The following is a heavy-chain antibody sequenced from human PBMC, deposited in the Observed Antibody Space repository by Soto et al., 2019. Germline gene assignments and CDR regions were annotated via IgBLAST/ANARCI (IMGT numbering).Heavy chain of an antibody. V-gene: IGHV4-59*01. D-gene: IGHD3-10*01. CDR3: ARGGGIYGPTWLDP. CDR2: IYYSGST. CDR1: GGSISSYY. Sequence: SETLSLTCTFSGGSISSYYWSWIRQPPGKGLEWIGYIYYSGSTNYNPSLKSRVTISVDTSKNQFSLKLSSVTAADTAVYYCARGGGIYGPTWLDPWGQGTLVTVSS. J-gene: IGHJ5*02.